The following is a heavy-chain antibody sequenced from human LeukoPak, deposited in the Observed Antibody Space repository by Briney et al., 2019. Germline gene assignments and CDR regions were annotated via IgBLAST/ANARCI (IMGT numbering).Heavy chain of an antibody. V-gene: IGHV4-59*08. D-gene: IGHD2-2*01. CDR2: LYESGTT. CDR3: ATQELVPAALNAFDI. Sequence: PSDTLSLTCSVSGGSISSYSWMWIRQPPGKGLEGIGYLYESGTTNYKASLKRRVTMSVDTSKNHFSLRLSSVTAADTAVYYCATQELVPAALNAFDIWGQGTLVTVSS. J-gene: IGHJ3*02. CDR1: GGSISSYS.